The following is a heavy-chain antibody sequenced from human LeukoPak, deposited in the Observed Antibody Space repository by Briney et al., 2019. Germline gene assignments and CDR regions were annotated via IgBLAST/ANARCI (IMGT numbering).Heavy chain of an antibody. D-gene: IGHD3-10*01. CDR2: ISGSGRNT. Sequence: GGSLRLSCAASGFTFSSYGMSWVRQGPGRELEWVSFISGSGRNTNYADSVKGRFTISKDTSKNAVYLQMSSLRADDTAVYYCAKSTGSGILFPNDSWGRGTQVAVSS. CDR3: AKSTGSGILFPNDS. J-gene: IGHJ5*01. CDR1: GFTFSSYG. V-gene: IGHV3-23*01.